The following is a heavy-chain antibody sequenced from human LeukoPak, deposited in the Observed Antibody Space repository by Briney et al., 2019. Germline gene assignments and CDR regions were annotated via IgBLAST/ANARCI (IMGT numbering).Heavy chain of an antibody. CDR1: GFTFSSYG. Sequence: PGRSLRLSCAASGFTFSSYGMHWVRQAPGKGLEWVAVIWYDGSNKYYADSVKGRFTISRDNSKNTLYLQMNSLRAEDTAVYYCAGDPYDSSGPGHRWGSLDYYMDVWGKGTTVTVSS. V-gene: IGHV3-33*01. CDR2: IWYDGSNK. J-gene: IGHJ6*03. CDR3: AGDPYDSSGPGHRWGSLDYYMDV. D-gene: IGHD3-22*01.